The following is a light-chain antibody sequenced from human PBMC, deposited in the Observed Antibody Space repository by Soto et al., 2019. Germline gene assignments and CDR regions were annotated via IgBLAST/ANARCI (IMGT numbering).Light chain of an antibody. V-gene: IGLV2-14*03. CDR2: HVT. CDR1: SXXXGXXXX. Sequence: QSVLTQPASVSGSXXQSXXXXXXXXSXXXGXXXXXSXXQXHPGKXPXXXXYHVTYRPSGVXXXYSGSKSGNSASLTXXGLXADDEADYYCCSLTTSHTYVFGSGTKVTVL. J-gene: IGLJ1*01. CDR3: CSLTTSHTYV.